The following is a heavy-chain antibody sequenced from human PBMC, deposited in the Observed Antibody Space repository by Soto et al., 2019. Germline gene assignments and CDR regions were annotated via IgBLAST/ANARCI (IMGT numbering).Heavy chain of an antibody. V-gene: IGHV1-18*04. CDR2: ISAYNGNT. D-gene: IGHD3-16*01. CDR3: GRSKQGGGGGDY. Sequence: QVQLVQSGAEVKKPGASVKVSCKASGYTFTSYGISWVRQAPGQGLEWMGWISAYNGNTNYAQKLQGRVTMATDTPRGTAKRGGGSRRCDDTAGVSCGRSKQGGGGGDYWGQGTLVTVSS. CDR1: GYTFTSYG. J-gene: IGHJ4*02.